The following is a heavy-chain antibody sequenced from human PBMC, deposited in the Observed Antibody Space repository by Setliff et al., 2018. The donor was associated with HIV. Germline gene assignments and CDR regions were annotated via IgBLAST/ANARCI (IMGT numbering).Heavy chain of an antibody. J-gene: IGHJ6*03. CDR2: INHSGDT. CDR3: ARAQTRPSHYYSYYMDV. Sequence: SETLSLTCAVYGRTFNNYYWSWLRQPPGKGLEWIGEINHSGDTNYNPSLKSRVTISVDPANSHFSLKLSSVTAADTAVYFCARAQTRPSHYYSYYMDVWGKGTTVTVSS. V-gene: IGHV4-34*01. CDR1: GRTFNNYY.